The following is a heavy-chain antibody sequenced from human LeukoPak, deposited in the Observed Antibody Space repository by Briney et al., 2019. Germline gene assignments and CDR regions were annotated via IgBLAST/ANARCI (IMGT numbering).Heavy chain of an antibody. CDR3: ARDSYSSSSRDY. D-gene: IGHD6-6*01. CDR2: ISSSNSTI. J-gene: IGHJ4*02. Sequence: GGSLRLSCAASGFTFSSYSMNWVRQAPGKGLEWVSYISSSNSTIYYADSVKGRFTISRDNAKNSLYLQMNSLRAEDTAVYYCARDSYSSSSRDYWGQGTLVTVSS. V-gene: IGHV3-48*01. CDR1: GFTFSSYS.